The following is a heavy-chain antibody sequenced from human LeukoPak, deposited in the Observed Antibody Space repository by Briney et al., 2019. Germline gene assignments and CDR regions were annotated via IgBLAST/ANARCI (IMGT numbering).Heavy chain of an antibody. Sequence: ASVKVSCKASGYTFTGYYMHWVRQAPGQGLEWMGWINPNSGGTNYAQKFQGRVTMTRDTSISTAYMGLSGLRSDDTAVYYCARAGEMATITAAFDIWGQGTMVTVSS. D-gene: IGHD5-24*01. V-gene: IGHV1-2*02. CDR2: INPNSGGT. CDR1: GYTFTGYY. J-gene: IGHJ3*02. CDR3: ARAGEMATITAAFDI.